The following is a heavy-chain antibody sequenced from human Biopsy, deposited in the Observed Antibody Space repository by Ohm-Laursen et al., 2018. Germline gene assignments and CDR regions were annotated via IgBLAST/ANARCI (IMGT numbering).Heavy chain of an antibody. Sequence: GSLRLSCAASGFPFSDYYMRWIRQAPGKGLEWVSYISSGGTTIYYSDSVEGRFTISRDNAKNSLYLQMNSLRADDTAVYYCARDARWSPYHMDVWGQGTTVTVSS. CDR2: ISSGGTTI. CDR3: ARDARWSPYHMDV. D-gene: IGHD4-23*01. V-gene: IGHV3-11*01. J-gene: IGHJ6*02. CDR1: GFPFSDYY.